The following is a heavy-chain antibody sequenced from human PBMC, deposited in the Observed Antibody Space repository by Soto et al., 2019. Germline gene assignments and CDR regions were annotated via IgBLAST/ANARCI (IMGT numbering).Heavy chain of an antibody. CDR1: GGSFNTYY. Sequence: QVQLQQWGAGLLKPSETLSLTCGVYGGSFNTYYWNWIRQPPGKGLEWIGEINHSGSTNYNPSLKSRVTISIDTSKNQFSLNRSSVTAADTAVYYCARGGYFDPYGMDVWAQGTTVTVSS. CDR3: ARGGYFDPYGMDV. D-gene: IGHD3-9*01. V-gene: IGHV4-34*01. CDR2: INHSGST. J-gene: IGHJ6*02.